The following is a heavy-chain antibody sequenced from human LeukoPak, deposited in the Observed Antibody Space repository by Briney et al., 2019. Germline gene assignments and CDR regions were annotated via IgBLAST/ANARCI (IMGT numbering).Heavy chain of an antibody. J-gene: IGHJ4*02. V-gene: IGHV1-2*02. Sequence: ASVKVSCKASGYTFTGYFMHWVRQAPGQGLEWMGWINPNSGGTNYAQKFQGRVTMTRDTSISTAYMELSRLRSDDTAVYYCASSIVYCSSTSCYFNWGQGTLATVSS. D-gene: IGHD2-2*01. CDR1: GYTFTGYF. CDR2: INPNSGGT. CDR3: ASSIVYCSSTSCYFN.